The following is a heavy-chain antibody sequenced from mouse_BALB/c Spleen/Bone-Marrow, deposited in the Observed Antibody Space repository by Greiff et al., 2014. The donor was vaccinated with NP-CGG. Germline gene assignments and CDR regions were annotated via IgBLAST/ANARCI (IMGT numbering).Heavy chain of an antibody. V-gene: IGHV1-14*01. Sequence: EVQLVESGPELVKPGASVKMSCKASGYTFTSYVMHWVKQKPGQGLEWIGYINPYNDGTKYNEKFKGKATLTSDKSSSTAYMERSSLTSEDSAVHYCARPRQLGLPYYFDYWGQGTTLTVSS. D-gene: IGHD3-2*01. J-gene: IGHJ2*01. CDR2: INPYNDGT. CDR1: GYTFTSYV. CDR3: ARPRQLGLPYYFDY.